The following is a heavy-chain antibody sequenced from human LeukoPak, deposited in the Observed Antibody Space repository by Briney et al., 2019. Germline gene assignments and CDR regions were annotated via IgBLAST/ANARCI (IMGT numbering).Heavy chain of an antibody. CDR2: ISSSSSYI. V-gene: IGHV3-21*01. Sequence: GGSLRLSCAASGFTVSSNYMNWVRQAPGKGLEWVSSISSSSSYIYYADSVKGRFTISRDNAKNSLYLQMNSLRAEDTAVYYCAREGAYCGGDCYDAFDIWGQGTMVTVSS. D-gene: IGHD2-21*02. CDR3: AREGAYCGGDCYDAFDI. CDR1: GFTVSSNY. J-gene: IGHJ3*02.